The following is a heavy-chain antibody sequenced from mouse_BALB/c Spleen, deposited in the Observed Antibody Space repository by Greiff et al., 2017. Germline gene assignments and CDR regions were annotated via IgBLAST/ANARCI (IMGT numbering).Heavy chain of an antibody. V-gene: IGHV10-1*02. CDR1: GFTFNTYA. Sequence: EVHLVESGGGLVQPKGSLKLSCAASGFTFNTYAMNWVRQAPGKGLEWVARIRSKSNNYATYYADSVKDRFTISRDDSQSMLYLQMNNLKTEDTAMYYCVRHKELDYWGQGTTLTVSS. J-gene: IGHJ2*01. CDR2: IRSKSNNYAT. D-gene: IGHD1-3*01. CDR3: VRHKELDY.